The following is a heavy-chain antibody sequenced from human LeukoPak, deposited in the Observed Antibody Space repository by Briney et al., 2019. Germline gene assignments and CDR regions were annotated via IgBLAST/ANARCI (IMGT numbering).Heavy chain of an antibody. CDR1: GGSFSGYY. J-gene: IGHJ4*02. Sequence: PSETLSLTCAVYGGSFSGYYWSWIRQPPGKGLEWIGEINHSGSTNYNPSLKSRVTISVDTSKNQFSLKLSSVTAADTAVYYCAREGEDYDQNWGQGTLVTVSS. V-gene: IGHV4-34*01. D-gene: IGHD3-22*01. CDR3: AREGEDYDQN. CDR2: INHSGST.